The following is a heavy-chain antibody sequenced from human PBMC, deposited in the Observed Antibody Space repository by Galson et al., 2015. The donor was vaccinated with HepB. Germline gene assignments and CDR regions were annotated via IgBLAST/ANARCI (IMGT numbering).Heavy chain of an antibody. CDR1: GFTFSSYW. CDR3: ARRPRGEPGAYYFDY. Sequence: SLRLSCAASGFTFSSYWMSWVRQAPGKGLEWVANIKQDGSEKYYVDSVKGRFTISRDNAKNSLYLQMNSLRAEDTAVYYCARRPRGEPGAYYFDYWGQGTLVTVSS. D-gene: IGHD6-25*01. V-gene: IGHV3-7*01. CDR2: IKQDGSEK. J-gene: IGHJ4*02.